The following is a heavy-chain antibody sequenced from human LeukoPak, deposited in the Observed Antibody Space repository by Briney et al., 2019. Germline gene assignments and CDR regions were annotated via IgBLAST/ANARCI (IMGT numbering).Heavy chain of an antibody. CDR3: ARGALGGETVYHYYYMDV. CDR1: GGSMSTSTYY. Sequence: SETLPLTCTVSGGSMSTSTYYWGWIRQPPGKGLEWIGTLYYSGTTDYNPSLKSRVTILVDGSKNQFFLKVTSVSVADTAVYYCARGALGGETVYHYYYMDVWGKGTTVTVSS. CDR2: LYYSGTT. D-gene: IGHD3-16*01. J-gene: IGHJ6*03. V-gene: IGHV4-39*07.